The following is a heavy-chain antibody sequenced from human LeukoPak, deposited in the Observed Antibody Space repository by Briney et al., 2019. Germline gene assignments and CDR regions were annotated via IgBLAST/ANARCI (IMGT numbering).Heavy chain of an antibody. J-gene: IGHJ4*02. D-gene: IGHD6-19*01. V-gene: IGHV5-51*01. CDR1: RFNFTSYW. CDR2: TYPGDYDT. Sequence: GESLKIYCKGSRFNFTSYWIGWVRQMPGKGVDWMGLTYPGDYDTRYSPSFQGQVAISADKSISTAYLQWSSLKASDTAMYYCARQVRDSSLIDFWGQGTLVTVSS. CDR3: ARQVRDSSLIDF.